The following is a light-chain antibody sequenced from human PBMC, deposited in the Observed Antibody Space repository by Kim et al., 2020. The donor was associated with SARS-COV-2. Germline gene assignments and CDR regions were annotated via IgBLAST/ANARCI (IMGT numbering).Light chain of an antibody. CDR1: HSISIW. CDR3: QQYSGYSWT. CDR2: HSS. Sequence: APVGDRVTITCRASHSISIWLALYQQKPGEAPKLLIYHSSSLESGVPSRFSGSGSGTEFILTITSLQPDDFATYYCQQYSGYSWTFGRGTKVDIK. V-gene: IGKV1-5*01. J-gene: IGKJ1*01.